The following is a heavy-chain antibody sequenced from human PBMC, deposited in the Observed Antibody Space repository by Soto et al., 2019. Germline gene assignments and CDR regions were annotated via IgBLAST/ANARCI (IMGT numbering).Heavy chain of an antibody. CDR2: ISGSGGST. CDR3: AKDLTQEIAARPLVFMPRTPDY. V-gene: IGHV3-23*01. D-gene: IGHD6-6*01. J-gene: IGHJ4*02. Sequence: GGSLRLSCAASGFTFSSYAMSWVRQAPGKGLEWVSAISGSGGSTYYADSVKGRFTISRDNSKNTLYLQMNSLRAEDTAVYYCAKDLTQEIAARPLVFMPRTPDYWGQGTLVTVSS. CDR1: GFTFSSYA.